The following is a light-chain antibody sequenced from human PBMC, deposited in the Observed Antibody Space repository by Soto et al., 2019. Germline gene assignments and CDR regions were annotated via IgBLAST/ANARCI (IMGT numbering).Light chain of an antibody. J-gene: IGKJ1*01. V-gene: IGKV1-39*01. Sequence: DFQMTQSPSTLSASVGDRVTITCRASQSISSYLNWYQQKPGKAPKLLIYAASSLQSGVPSRFSGSGSGTDFTLTISSLQPEDFATYYCQQSYSTPQTFGQGTKVDIK. CDR3: QQSYSTPQT. CDR2: AAS. CDR1: QSISSY.